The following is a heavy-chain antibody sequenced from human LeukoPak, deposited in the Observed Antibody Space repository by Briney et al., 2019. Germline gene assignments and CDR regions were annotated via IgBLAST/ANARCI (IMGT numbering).Heavy chain of an antibody. V-gene: IGHV4-38-2*02. CDR2: IYPGGRI. CDR1: GYSISSGYF. CDR3: AREERDRTWYVVGDY. J-gene: IGHJ4*02. Sequence: PSETLSLTCTVSGYSISSGYFWGWVRQPPGKGLECFGSIYPGGRIYYSPSLKSRLTISVDTSKNQFSLKLSSVTAADTAVYYCAREERDRTWYVVGDYWGQGTLVTVSS. D-gene: IGHD6-13*01.